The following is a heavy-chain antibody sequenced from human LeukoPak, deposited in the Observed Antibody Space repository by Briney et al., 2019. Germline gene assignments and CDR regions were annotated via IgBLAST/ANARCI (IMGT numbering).Heavy chain of an antibody. CDR2: IYYSGST. CDR1: GGSINSRCYY. V-gene: IGHV4-39*07. CDR3: ARGVLGVVPAAMDV. D-gene: IGHD2-2*01. J-gene: IGHJ6*03. Sequence: SGTLSLPFTVSGGSINSRCYYRGGIRPPPGKGLEWIGSIYYSGSTYYNPSLKSRVTISVDTSKNQFSLKLSSVTAADTAVYYCARGVLGVVPAAMDVWGKGTTVTVSS.